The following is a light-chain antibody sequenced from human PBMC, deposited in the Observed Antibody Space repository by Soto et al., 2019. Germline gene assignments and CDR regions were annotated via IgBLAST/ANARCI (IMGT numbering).Light chain of an antibody. CDR2: AAS. CDR3: QHYAHNSPIT. J-gene: IGKJ5*01. V-gene: IGKV1-39*01. Sequence: DIQMTQSPSSLSASVGDRVTITFRTSQSVSGYLNWYQQEPGKAPKLLIYAASSLQSGVPSRFSGSGSGTDFSLTISRLEPEDFALYYCQHYAHNSPITFGQGTRLEIK. CDR1: QSVSGY.